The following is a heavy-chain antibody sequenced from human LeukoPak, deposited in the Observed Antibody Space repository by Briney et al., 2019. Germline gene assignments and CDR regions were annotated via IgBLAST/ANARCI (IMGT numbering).Heavy chain of an antibody. CDR1: RFTFSSYA. CDR2: MSGSGGST. D-gene: IGHD5-12*01. Sequence: PGGSLRLSCAASRFTFSSYAMSWVRQAPGKGLEWVSGMSGSGGSTYYADSVKGRFTISRDNSKNTLYLQMYSPTAEVTAVYYCANETGYSSYDYGDYWGQGTLVTVSS. V-gene: IGHV3-23*01. J-gene: IGHJ4*02. CDR3: ANETGYSSYDYGDY.